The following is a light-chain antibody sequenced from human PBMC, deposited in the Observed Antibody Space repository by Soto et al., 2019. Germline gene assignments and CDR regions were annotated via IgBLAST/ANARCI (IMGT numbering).Light chain of an antibody. CDR3: QPYNNWPPT. J-gene: IGKJ5*01. V-gene: IGKV3D-15*01. CDR1: QGVTPDY. CDR2: GAS. Sequence: EIVLTQSPGTLSLSPGERATLSCRASQGVTPDYLALYQHKPGQAPRLLIYGASTRATGIPARFSGSGYGTEFTLTINSMPSEDFVVYYCQPYNNWPPTFGQGTRLDIQ.